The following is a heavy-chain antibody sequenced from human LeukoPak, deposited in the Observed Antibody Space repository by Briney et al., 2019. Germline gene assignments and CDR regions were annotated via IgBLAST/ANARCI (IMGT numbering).Heavy chain of an antibody. D-gene: IGHD5-18*01. CDR3: ARVADTAMVHYFDY. J-gene: IGHJ4*02. CDR1: GYTFTGYY. V-gene: IGHV1-2*02. CDR2: INPNSGGT. Sequence: ASVKVSCKASGYTFTGYYMHWVRQAPGQGLEWMGWINPNSGGTNYAQKFQGRVTMTRDTSISTAYMELSRLGSDDTAVYYCARVADTAMVHYFDYWGQGTLVTVSS.